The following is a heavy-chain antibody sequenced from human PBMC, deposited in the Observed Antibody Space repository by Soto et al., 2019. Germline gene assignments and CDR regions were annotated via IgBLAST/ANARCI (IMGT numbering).Heavy chain of an antibody. CDR1: GGTFSSYA. CDR3: ARVVASVLLHDAFDI. J-gene: IGHJ3*02. Sequence: QVQLVQSGAEVKKPGSSVKVSCKASGGTFSSYAISWVRQAPGQGLEWMGGIIPIFGTANYAKKFQGRVTITGDESTSTAYMGLSSLRSEETAVYYCARVVASVLLHDAFDIWGQGTMVTVSS. V-gene: IGHV1-69*01. D-gene: IGHD2-21*01. CDR2: IIPIFGTA.